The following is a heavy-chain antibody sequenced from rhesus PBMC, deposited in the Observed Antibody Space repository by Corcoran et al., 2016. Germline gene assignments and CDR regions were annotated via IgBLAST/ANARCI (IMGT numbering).Heavy chain of an antibody. V-gene: IGHV3-119*01. CDR3: TRGGWHWLIDY. J-gene: IGHJ4*01. CDR1: GCTFSSYW. CDR2: IGSDGVST. D-gene: IGHD3-34*01. Sequence: EVQLVESGGGLVQPGGSLRLSCAAYGCTFSSYWRHWVRRCPGKGLEWVSLIGSDGVSTSYADSLNGRFTMSRENAKNALYLQMNSLRAEDTAVYYCTRGGWHWLIDYWGQGVLVTVSS.